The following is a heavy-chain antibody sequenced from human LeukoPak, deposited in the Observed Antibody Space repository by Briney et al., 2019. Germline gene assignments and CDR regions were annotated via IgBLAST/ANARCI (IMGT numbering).Heavy chain of an antibody. CDR1: GFTFSSYE. D-gene: IGHD6-13*01. J-gene: IGHJ4*02. Sequence: GGSLRLSCAASGFTFSSYEMNWVRQAPGRGLEWVSYITSSGSTIYYADSVKGRFTISRDISKNTLYLQMNSLRAEDPAVYYCAKDRSRYSNSRIYYWGQGTLVTVSS. CDR3: AKDRSRYSNSRIYY. CDR2: ITSSGSTI. V-gene: IGHV3-48*03.